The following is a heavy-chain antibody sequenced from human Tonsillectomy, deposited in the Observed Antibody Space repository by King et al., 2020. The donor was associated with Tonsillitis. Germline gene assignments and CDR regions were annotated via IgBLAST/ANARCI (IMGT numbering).Heavy chain of an antibody. V-gene: IGHV1-46*01. Sequence: VQLVQSGAEVKEPGASLKVSCKASGYSFTNYYMHWVRQAPGQRLEWMGLINPSGTGPGYAQNFQGRITMTRDMSTGTDYMKLSSLRSDDTAVYYCAREGGSFRYFDCWGRGTLVTVSS. J-gene: IGHJ2*01. D-gene: IGHD2/OR15-2a*01. CDR2: INPSGTGP. CDR3: AREGGSFRYFDC. CDR1: GYSFTNYY.